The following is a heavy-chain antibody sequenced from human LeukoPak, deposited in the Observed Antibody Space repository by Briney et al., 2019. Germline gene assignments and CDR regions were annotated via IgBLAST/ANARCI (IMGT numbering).Heavy chain of an antibody. CDR3: AKDPFLTVTTVFDY. CDR1: GFTFSSYA. CDR2: ISGSGDST. D-gene: IGHD4-17*01. Sequence: PGGSLGLSCAASGFTFSSYAMSWVRQAPGKGLEWVSAISGSGDSTYYADSVKGRFTISRDNSKNTLYLQMNSLRAEDTAVYYCAKDPFLTVTTVFDYWGQGTLVTVSS. J-gene: IGHJ4*02. V-gene: IGHV3-23*01.